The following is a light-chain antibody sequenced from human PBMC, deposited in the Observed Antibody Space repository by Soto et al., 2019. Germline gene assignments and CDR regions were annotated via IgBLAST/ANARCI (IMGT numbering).Light chain of an antibody. J-gene: IGLJ2*01. Sequence: QSALTQPASVSGSPGQSITISCTGTSSDVGNYNLVSWYQQHPGKAPKLMIYEGSKRPSGVSNRFSGSKSGNTASLTISGLQAEDEADYYCCSYAGSSIHVVFGGGTMLTVL. CDR2: EGS. V-gene: IGLV2-23*01. CDR1: SSDVGNYNL. CDR3: CSYAGSSIHVV.